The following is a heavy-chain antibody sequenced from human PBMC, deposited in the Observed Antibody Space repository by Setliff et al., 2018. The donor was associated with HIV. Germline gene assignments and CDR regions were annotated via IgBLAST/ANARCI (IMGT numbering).Heavy chain of an antibody. CDR2: IRTTGST. Sequence: SETLSLTCSVSGDSISSGSYYWSWIRLPAGKGLEWIGQIRTTGSTNYNPSLKSRVTISIDTSKNQFSLKLNSVTASDTAMYYCTRHRGPPWDAFDIWGQGTMVTVSS. CDR1: GDSISSGSYY. CDR3: TRHRGPPWDAFDI. V-gene: IGHV4-61*09. J-gene: IGHJ3*02.